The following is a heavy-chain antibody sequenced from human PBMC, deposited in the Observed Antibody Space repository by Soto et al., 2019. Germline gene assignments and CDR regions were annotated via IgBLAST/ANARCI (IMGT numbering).Heavy chain of an antibody. CDR3: ARLVYDSSGYRPG. V-gene: IGHV4-30-2*01. J-gene: IGHJ4*02. Sequence: SETLSLTCAVFGGSISSGGYSWSWVRQPPGKGLEWIGYMYHSGSTYYNPSLKSRVTISIDRSKNQFSLKLSSVTAADTAVYYCARLVYDSSGYRPGWGQGTLVTVS. CDR1: GGSISSGGYS. D-gene: IGHD3-22*01. CDR2: MYHSGST.